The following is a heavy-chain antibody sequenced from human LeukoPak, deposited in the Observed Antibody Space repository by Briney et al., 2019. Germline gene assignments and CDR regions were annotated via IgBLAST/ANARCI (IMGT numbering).Heavy chain of an antibody. V-gene: IGHV1-18*01. D-gene: IGHD3-16*02. CDR3: ARDKNYRFDY. J-gene: IGHJ4*02. CDR1: GYTFTDNG. CDR2: ISANSGKT. Sequence: EASVKVSCKASGYTFTDNGISWVRQAPGEGLEWMGWISANSGKTNYAQRFQGRVTMTRETPSSTVYMELRSLRSDDTAVYFCARDKNYRFDYWGQGTLVSVTS.